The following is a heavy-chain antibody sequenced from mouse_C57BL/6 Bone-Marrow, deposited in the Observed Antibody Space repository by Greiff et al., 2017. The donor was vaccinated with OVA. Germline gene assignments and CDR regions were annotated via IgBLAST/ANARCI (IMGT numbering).Heavy chain of an antibody. Sequence: QVQLQQPGAELVKPGASVKMSCKASGYTFTSYWITWVKQRPGQGLEWIGDIYPGSGSTNYNEKFKSKATLTVDTSSSTAYMQLSSLTSEDSAVYYCASPYYGSSYLDYWGQGTTRTVSS. J-gene: IGHJ2*01. V-gene: IGHV1-55*01. CDR1: GYTFTSYW. CDR3: ASPYYGSSYLDY. D-gene: IGHD1-1*01. CDR2: IYPGSGST.